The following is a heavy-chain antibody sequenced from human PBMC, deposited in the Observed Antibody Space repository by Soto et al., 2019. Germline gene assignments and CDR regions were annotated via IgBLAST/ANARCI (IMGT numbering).Heavy chain of an antibody. D-gene: IGHD2-15*01. Sequence: QLQLQESGPGLVKPSETLSLTCTVSGVSINTNNYYWGWVRQPPGKGLEWIGNIFYSGSTFYNPSLRSRLTISVDTSKNQFSLRLNSVTAADAAVYYWAGFVVPASRNTGFDYWGQGTLVTVSS. CDR2: IFYSGST. V-gene: IGHV4-39*01. CDR1: GVSINTNNYY. CDR3: AGFVVPASRNTGFDY. J-gene: IGHJ4*02.